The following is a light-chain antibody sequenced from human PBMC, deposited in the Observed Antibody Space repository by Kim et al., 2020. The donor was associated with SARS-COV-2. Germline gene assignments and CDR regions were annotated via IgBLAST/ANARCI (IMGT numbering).Light chain of an antibody. CDR1: QDISDY. CDR3: QQYDSLLIT. J-gene: IGKJ5*01. CDR2: DAS. V-gene: IGKV1-33*01. Sequence: DIQMTQSPSSLSASVGDRVTITCQASQDISDYLNWYQQKPGKAPKLLIYDASNLETGVPLRFSGSGSGTHFTFTISSLQPEDVATYYCQQYDSLLITFGQGTRLEIK.